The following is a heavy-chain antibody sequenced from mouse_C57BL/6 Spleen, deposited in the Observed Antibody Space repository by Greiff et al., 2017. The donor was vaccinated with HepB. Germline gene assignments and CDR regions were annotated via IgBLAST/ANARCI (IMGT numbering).Heavy chain of an antibody. Sequence: KQSGPGLVQPSQSLSITCTVSGFSLTSYGVHWVRQSPGKGLEWLGVIWSGGSTDYNAAFISRLSISKDNSKSQVFFKMNSLQADDTAIYYCASFITTVVAKGAMDYWGQGTSVTVSS. CDR2: IWSGGST. CDR1: GFSLTSYG. CDR3: ASFITTVVAKGAMDY. V-gene: IGHV2-2*01. D-gene: IGHD1-1*01. J-gene: IGHJ4*01.